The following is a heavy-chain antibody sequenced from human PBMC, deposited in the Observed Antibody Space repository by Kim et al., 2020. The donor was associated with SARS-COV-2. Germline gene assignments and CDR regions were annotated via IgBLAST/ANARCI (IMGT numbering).Heavy chain of an antibody. D-gene: IGHD6-13*01. J-gene: IGHJ6*02. V-gene: IGHV3-30*02. CDR3: AKGGWGSSWSYFGMDV. Sequence: SVKGRFTISRDNSKNTLYLQMNSLRAEDTAVYYCAKGGWGSSWSYFGMDVWGQGTTVTVS.